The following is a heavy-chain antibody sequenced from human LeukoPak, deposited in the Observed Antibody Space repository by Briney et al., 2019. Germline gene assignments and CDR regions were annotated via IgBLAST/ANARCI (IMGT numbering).Heavy chain of an antibody. CDR3: ARHRLFSGIGY. V-gene: IGHV5-51*01. J-gene: IGHJ4*02. CDR1: GYSFTSYW. CDR2: IYPGDSDT. Sequence: GESLKISCKGSGYSFTSYWIGWVRQLPGKGLEGMGIIYPGDSDTRYSPSFQGQVTIPADKSISTAYLQWSSLKASDTAMYYCARHRLFSGIGYWGQGTLVTVSS. D-gene: IGHD1-26*01.